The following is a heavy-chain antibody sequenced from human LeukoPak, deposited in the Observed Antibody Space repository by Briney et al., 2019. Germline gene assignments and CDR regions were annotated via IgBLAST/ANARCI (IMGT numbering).Heavy chain of an antibody. J-gene: IGHJ4*02. CDR2: ISSSGSTI. V-gene: IGHV3-48*03. CDR1: GFTFSSYE. D-gene: IGHD3-22*01. CDR3: ARDFNYYDSSGFFDFDY. Sequence: GGSPRLSCAASGFTFSSYEMTWVRQAPGKGLEWVSYISSSGSTIYYADSVKGRFTISRDNSKNTLYLQMNSLRAEDTAVYYCARDFNYYDSSGFFDFDYWGQGTLVTVSS.